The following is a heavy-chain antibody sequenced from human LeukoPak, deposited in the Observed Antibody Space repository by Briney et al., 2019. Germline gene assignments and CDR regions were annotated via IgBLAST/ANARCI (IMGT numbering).Heavy chain of an antibody. J-gene: IGHJ4*02. CDR3: AREYYDSSGSPYFDY. D-gene: IGHD3-22*01. Sequence: GGSLRLSCGASGFTFSSYSMNWVRQAPGKGLVWVSRINSDGSSTTYGDSVKGRFTISRDNAKSTLYMYIHSLRAEDTAVYYCAREYYDSSGSPYFDYWGQGTLVTVSS. V-gene: IGHV3-74*01. CDR1: GFTFSSYS. CDR2: INSDGSST.